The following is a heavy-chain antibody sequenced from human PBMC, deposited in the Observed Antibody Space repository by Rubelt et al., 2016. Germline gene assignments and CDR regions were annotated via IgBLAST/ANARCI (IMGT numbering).Heavy chain of an antibody. D-gene: IGHD3-22*01. CDR2: ISAYNGNT. CDR3: ARGYFDSTGDFDY. V-gene: IGHV1-18*01. J-gene: IGHJ4*02. Sequence: QVQLVQSGAEVKKPGSSVKVSCKASGGTFSSYAISWVRQAPGQGLEWMGWISAYNGNTNYARKRRGRGAIATDAATNTAYVELRSLRSDDTAVYYCARGYFDSTGDFDYWGQGTLVTVSS. CDR1: GGTFSSYA.